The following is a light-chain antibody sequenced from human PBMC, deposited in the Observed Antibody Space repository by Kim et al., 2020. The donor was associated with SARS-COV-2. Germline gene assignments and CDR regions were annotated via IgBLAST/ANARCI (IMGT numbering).Light chain of an antibody. V-gene: IGKV1-27*01. J-gene: IGKJ1*01. CDR2: AAS. CDR1: QGISND. Sequence: APVGDRAIITWRGSQGISNDLAWYQQKPGQIPKLLIYAASTLPSGVPCRFSGSGSGTDFTLTISSLQPEDVASYYCQKYNRAPRTFGQGTKVDIK. CDR3: QKYNRAPRT.